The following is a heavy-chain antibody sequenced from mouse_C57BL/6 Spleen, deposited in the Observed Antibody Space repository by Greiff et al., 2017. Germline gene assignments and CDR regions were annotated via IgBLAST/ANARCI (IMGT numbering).Heavy chain of an antibody. V-gene: IGHV1-64*01. J-gene: IGHJ4*01. CDR3: ARGESSSYAMDY. CDR2: IHPNSGST. Sequence: QVQLQQPGAELVKPGASVKLSCKASGYTFTSYWMHWVKQRPGQGLEWIGMIHPNSGSTNYNEKFKSKATLTVDKSSSTAYMQLSSLTSEDSAVYYCARGESSSYAMDYWGQGTSVTVSS. CDR1: GYTFTSYW.